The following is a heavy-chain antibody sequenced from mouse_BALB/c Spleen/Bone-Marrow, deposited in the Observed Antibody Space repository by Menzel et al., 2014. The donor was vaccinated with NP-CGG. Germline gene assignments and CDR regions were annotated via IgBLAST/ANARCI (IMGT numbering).Heavy chain of an antibody. J-gene: IGHJ3*01. Sequence: QVQLKQSGPGLVAPSQSLSITCTVSGFSLTSYGVHWARQPPGKGLEWLGVIWAGGSTNYNSALMSRLSISKDNSKSQVFLKMNSLQTDDTAMYYCAREGGYYYGSRVAWFAYWGQGTLVTVSA. CDR3: AREGGYYYGSRVAWFAY. V-gene: IGHV2-9*02. CDR1: GFSLTSYG. CDR2: IWAGGST. D-gene: IGHD1-1*01.